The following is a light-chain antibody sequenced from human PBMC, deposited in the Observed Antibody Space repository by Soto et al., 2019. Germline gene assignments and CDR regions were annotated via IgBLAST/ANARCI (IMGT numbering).Light chain of an antibody. CDR3: LSHTASRTYV. CDR1: SSDIGAYEY. V-gene: IGLV2-14*03. J-gene: IGLJ1*01. CDR2: NIN. Sequence: QSALTQPASVSGSPGQSITISCSGTSSDIGAYEYVSWYQQHPGKPPKLMIYNINNRPSGVSYRFSGSKSGNTASLTISRLQTEYEADYYCLSHTASRTYVFGPGTKVTVL.